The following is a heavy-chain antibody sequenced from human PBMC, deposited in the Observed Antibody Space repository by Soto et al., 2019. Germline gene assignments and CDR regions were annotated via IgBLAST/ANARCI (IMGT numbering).Heavy chain of an antibody. J-gene: IGHJ6*02. CDR1: GGTFSSYA. Sequence: QVQLVQSGAEVKKPGSSVKVSCKASGGTFSSYAISWVRQAPGQGLEWMGGIIPIFGTANYAQKFQGRVTITAVESTSTAYRELSSPTSEDTAVYYCARHVPAAGYYYGMDVWGQGTTVTVSS. CDR2: IIPIFGTA. D-gene: IGHD2-2*01. CDR3: ARHVPAAGYYYGMDV. V-gene: IGHV1-69*12.